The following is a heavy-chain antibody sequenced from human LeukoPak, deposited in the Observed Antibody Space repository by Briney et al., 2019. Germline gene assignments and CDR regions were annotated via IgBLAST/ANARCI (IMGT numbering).Heavy chain of an antibody. D-gene: IGHD6-13*01. CDR3: ARIPYSSSWYFDY. V-gene: IGHV3-66*01. J-gene: IGHJ4*02. Sequence: GGSLRLSCAASGFTVSSNYVSWVRQAPGKGLEWVSVIYSGGSTYYADSVKGRFTISRDNSKNTLYLQMNSLRAEDTAVYYCARIPYSSSWYFDYWGQGTLVTVSS. CDR1: GFTVSSNY. CDR2: IYSGGST.